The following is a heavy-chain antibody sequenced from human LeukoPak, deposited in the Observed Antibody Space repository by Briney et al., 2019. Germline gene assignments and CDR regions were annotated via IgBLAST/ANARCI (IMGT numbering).Heavy chain of an antibody. Sequence: GASVKVSCKASGGTFSNYAISWVRQAPGQGLEWMGWINPNSGGTNYAQKFQGRVTMTRDTSISTAYMELSRLRSDDTAVYYCASGVIVVVNWGQGTLVTVSS. CDR3: ASGVIVVVN. V-gene: IGHV1-2*02. J-gene: IGHJ4*02. CDR1: GGTFSNYA. CDR2: INPNSGGT. D-gene: IGHD3-22*01.